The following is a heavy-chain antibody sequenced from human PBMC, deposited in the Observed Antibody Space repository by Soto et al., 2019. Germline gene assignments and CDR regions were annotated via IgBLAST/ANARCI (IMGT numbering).Heavy chain of an antibody. CDR3: ATSYGSGSYYIY. Sequence: ASVKVSCKASGYTFSGHYMHWIRQAPGQGPEWLGWINANSGDTDRAPKFQGRVTMTRDTSISTAYMELSRLRSDDTAVYYCATSYGSGSYYIYWGQGTLVTVSS. CDR1: GYTFSGHY. CDR2: INANSGDT. V-gene: IGHV1-2*02. D-gene: IGHD3-10*01. J-gene: IGHJ4*02.